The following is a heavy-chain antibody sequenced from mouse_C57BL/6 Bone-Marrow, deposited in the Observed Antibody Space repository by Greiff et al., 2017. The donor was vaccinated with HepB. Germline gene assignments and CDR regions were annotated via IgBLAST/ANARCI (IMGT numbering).Heavy chain of an antibody. V-gene: IGHV5-9*01. CDR1: GFTFSSYT. D-gene: IGHD3-2*02. J-gene: IGHJ3*01. Sequence: LQQSGGGLVKPGGSLKLSCAASGFTFSSYTMSWVRQTPEKRLEWVATISGGGGNTYYLDSVKGRFTISRDNAKNTLSLQMSSLRSEDTALYYCAIHDSSGYWFAYWGQGTLVTVSA. CDR2: ISGGGGNT. CDR3: AIHDSSGYWFAY.